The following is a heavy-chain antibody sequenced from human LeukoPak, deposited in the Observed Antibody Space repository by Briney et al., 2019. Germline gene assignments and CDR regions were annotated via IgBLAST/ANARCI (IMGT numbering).Heavy chain of an antibody. Sequence: SVKVSCKASGGTFSSYAISWVRQAPGQGLEWMGGIIPIFGTANYAQKFQGRVTITADESTSTAYMELSSLRSQDTAVYYCATLPTLECGGDCSLHHYYYGMDVWGQGTTVTVSS. J-gene: IGHJ6*02. CDR1: GGTFSSYA. CDR2: IIPIFGTA. V-gene: IGHV1-69*13. CDR3: ATLPTLECGGDCSLHHYYYGMDV. D-gene: IGHD2-21*02.